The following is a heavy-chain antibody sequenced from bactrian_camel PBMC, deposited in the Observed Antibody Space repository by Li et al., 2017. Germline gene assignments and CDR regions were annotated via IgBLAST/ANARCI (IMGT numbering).Heavy chain of an antibody. V-gene: IGHV3-3*01. J-gene: IGHJ4*01. CDR1: GDIFSRYC. CDR2: ISPFGGST. Sequence: HVQLVESGGGSVQAGESLTLSCILSGDIFSRYCVGWFRETPGKEREVVATISPFGGSTYYADSVKGRFTIFQGNTKNTLYLQMNSLKPEDSAMYYCAADRTCGGSWYSGQGTQVTVS. D-gene: IGHD6*01.